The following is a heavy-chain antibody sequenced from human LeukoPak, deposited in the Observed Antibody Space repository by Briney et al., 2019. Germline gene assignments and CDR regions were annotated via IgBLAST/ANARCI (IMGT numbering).Heavy chain of an antibody. CDR3: ATDRGGSGWYQFDY. CDR2: FDPKDGET. D-gene: IGHD6-19*01. J-gene: IGHJ4*02. V-gene: IGHV1-24*01. Sequence: ASVKVSCKVSGYTLTELSMHWVRQAPGKGLEWMGGFDPKDGETIYAQKFQGRVTMTEDTSTDTAYMELSSLRSEDTAVYYCATDRGGSGWYQFDYWGQGTLVTVSS. CDR1: GYTLTELS.